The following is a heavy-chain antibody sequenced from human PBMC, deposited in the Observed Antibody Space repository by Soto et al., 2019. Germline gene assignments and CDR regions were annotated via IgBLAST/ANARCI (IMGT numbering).Heavy chain of an antibody. Sequence: SETLSLTCTVSGGSISGSYWSWIRQPPGRGLEYIGYIYYSGSTNYNPSLQSRVTISVDTSKSQFSLKLSSVTAADTAVYYCARAGYSSGWFYFDYWGHGTLVTVCS. V-gene: IGHV4-59*01. CDR1: GGSISGSY. D-gene: IGHD6-19*01. J-gene: IGHJ4*01. CDR3: ARAGYSSGWFYFDY. CDR2: IYYSGST.